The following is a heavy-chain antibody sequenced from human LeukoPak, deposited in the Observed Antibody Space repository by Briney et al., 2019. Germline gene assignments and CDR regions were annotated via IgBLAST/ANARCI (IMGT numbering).Heavy chain of an antibody. D-gene: IGHD1-7*01. Sequence: PGGSLRLSCAASGFAFSNYNMNWVRQAPGKGLEWVSYISSSGSTIYYADSVKGRFTISRDNAKNSLYLQMNSLRAEDTAVYYCARSSQLPYELLYYGMDVWGQGTTVTVSS. CDR3: ARSSQLPYELLYYGMDV. J-gene: IGHJ6*02. V-gene: IGHV3-48*04. CDR1: GFAFSNYN. CDR2: ISSSGSTI.